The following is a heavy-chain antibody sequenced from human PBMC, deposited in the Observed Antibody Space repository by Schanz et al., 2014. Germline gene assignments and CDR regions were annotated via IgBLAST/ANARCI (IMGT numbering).Heavy chain of an antibody. J-gene: IGHJ4*02. V-gene: IGHV1-69*04. CDR1: GGTFSTYP. D-gene: IGHD6-6*01. CDR3: ARDQSPYTNSSDVRYFDY. Sequence: QVQLVQSGAEVKKPGASVKVSCKASGGTFSTYPINWLRQAPGQGLEWMGRIIPIHGIVNYAQRFQDRVRITADKSTTTAYMELSGLRSDDTAVYYCARDQSPYTNSSDVRYFDYWGQGSLVTVSS. CDR2: IIPIHGIV.